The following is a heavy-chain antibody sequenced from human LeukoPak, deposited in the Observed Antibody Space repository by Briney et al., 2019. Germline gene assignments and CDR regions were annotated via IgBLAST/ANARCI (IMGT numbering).Heavy chain of an antibody. CDR2: IYHSGST. Sequence: KPSGTLSLTCAVSGGSISSSNWWSWVRQPPGKGLEWIGEIYHSGSTNYNPSLKSRVTISVDKSKNQFSLKLSSVTAADTAVYYCARATGEYTSSRPLDYWGQGTLVTVSS. V-gene: IGHV4-4*02. CDR3: ARATGEYTSSRPLDY. CDR1: GGSISSSNW. J-gene: IGHJ4*02. D-gene: IGHD6-6*01.